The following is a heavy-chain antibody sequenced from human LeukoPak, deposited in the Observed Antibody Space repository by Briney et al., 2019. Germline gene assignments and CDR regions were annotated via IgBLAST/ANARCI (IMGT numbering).Heavy chain of an antibody. CDR3: ARNYYDSSGYLPGLFDY. D-gene: IGHD3-22*01. J-gene: IGHJ4*02. CDR2: IYYSGST. V-gene: IGHV4-59*01. Sequence: PSETLSLTCTVSGGSISSYYWSWIRQPPGKGLEWIGYIYYSGSTNYNPSLKSRVTISVDTSKNQFSLKLSSVTAADTAVYYCARNYYDSSGYLPGLFDYWGQGILVTVSS. CDR1: GGSISSYY.